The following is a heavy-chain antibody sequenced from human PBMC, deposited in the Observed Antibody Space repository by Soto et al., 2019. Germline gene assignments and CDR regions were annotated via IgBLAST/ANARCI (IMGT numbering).Heavy chain of an antibody. J-gene: IGHJ5*01. V-gene: IGHV4-61*08. D-gene: IGHD5-18*01. CDR2: IYYSGNT. CDR3: ARIPVDTYMTYWFDP. Sequence: SETLSLTCTVSGDSVTRGDYYWSWIRQPPGKGLEWIGYIYYSGNTNYSPSLKSRVAISLDTSHNQFSLKLSSVTAADTAVYFCARIPVDTYMTYWFDPWGQGTLVTVSS. CDR1: GDSVTRGDYY.